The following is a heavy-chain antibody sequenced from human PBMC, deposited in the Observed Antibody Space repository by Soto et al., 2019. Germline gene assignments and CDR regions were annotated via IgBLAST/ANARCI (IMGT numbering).Heavy chain of an antibody. Sequence: QVHLVQSGAEVRKPGASVKVSCKASGYTFTSYDINWERQATGQGLEWMGWMNPNSGNTAYAQKFXRRVTMTSNSSISTAHLELSSLRSEDTAVYYCARERTRGFDPWGQGTLVTVSS. V-gene: IGHV1-8*01. J-gene: IGHJ5*02. CDR3: ARERTRGFDP. CDR1: GYTFTSYD. CDR2: MNPNSGNT.